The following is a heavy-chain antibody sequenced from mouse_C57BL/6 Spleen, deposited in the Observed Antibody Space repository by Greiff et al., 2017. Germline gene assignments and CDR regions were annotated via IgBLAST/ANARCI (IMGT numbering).Heavy chain of an antibody. CDR2: IDPSDSYT. CDR1: GYTFTSYW. J-gene: IGHJ2*01. Sequence: QVQLQQPGAELVMPGASVKLSCKASGYTFTSYWMHWVKQRPGQGLEWIGEIDPSDSYTNYNQKFKGKSTLTVDKSSSTAYMQLSRLTSEDSAVYYCARGYFDYWGQGTTLTVSS. V-gene: IGHV1-69*01. CDR3: ARGYFDY.